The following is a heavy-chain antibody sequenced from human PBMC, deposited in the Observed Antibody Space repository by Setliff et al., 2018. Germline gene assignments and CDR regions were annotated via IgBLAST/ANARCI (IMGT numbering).Heavy chain of an antibody. CDR1: GDSLSGDNYF. V-gene: IGHV4-30-4*02. CDR3: ARSRTIAVKGGVFAV. J-gene: IGHJ2*01. D-gene: IGHD6-19*01. Sequence: PSETLSLTCTVSGDSLSGDNYFWSWIRHLPGKGLQWLGHIYYTGKTYYNPSLKSRLEMSVDTSKREFALRLSSVTAADTAVYYCARSRTIAVKGGVFAVWGRGTLVTVSS. CDR2: IYYTGKT.